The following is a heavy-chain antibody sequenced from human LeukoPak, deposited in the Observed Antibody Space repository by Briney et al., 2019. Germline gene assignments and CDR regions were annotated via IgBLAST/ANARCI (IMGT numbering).Heavy chain of an antibody. V-gene: IGHV3-30*18. CDR1: GFTFSSYG. CDR3: AKETRYYYDSSGYTGYFQH. J-gene: IGHJ1*01. D-gene: IGHD3-22*01. CDR2: ISYDGSNK. Sequence: PGRSLRLSCAASGFTFSSYGMHWVRQAPGKGLEWVAVISYDGSNKYYADSVKGRFTISRDNSKNTLYLQMNSLRAEDTAVYYCAKETRYYYDSSGYTGYFQHWGQGTLVTVSS.